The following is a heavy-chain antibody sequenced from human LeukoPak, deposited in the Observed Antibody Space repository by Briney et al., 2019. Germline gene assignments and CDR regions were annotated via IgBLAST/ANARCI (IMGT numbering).Heavy chain of an antibody. CDR3: ARDLFGFDY. D-gene: IGHD3-10*02. Sequence: PGGSLRLSCAASGFTFSSYAMHWVRQAPGKGLEWVAVIPYDGSNKYYADSVKGRFTISRDNSKNTLYLQMNSLRAEDTAVYYCARDLFGFDYWGQGTLVTVSS. CDR2: IPYDGSNK. J-gene: IGHJ4*02. V-gene: IGHV3-30*04. CDR1: GFTFSSYA.